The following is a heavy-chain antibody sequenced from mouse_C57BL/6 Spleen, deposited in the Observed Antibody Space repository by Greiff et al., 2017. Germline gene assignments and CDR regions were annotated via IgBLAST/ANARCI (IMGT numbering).Heavy chain of an antibody. V-gene: IGHV5-6*01. J-gene: IGHJ2*01. Sequence: EVQLVESGGDLVKPGGSLKLSCAASGFTFSSYGMSWVRQTPDKRLEWVATISSGGSYTYYPDSVKGRFTISRDNAKNTLYRQMSSLKSEDTAMYYCASLYYDYDLDYWGQGTTLTVSS. D-gene: IGHD2-4*01. CDR3: ASLYYDYDLDY. CDR2: ISSGGSYT. CDR1: GFTFSSYG.